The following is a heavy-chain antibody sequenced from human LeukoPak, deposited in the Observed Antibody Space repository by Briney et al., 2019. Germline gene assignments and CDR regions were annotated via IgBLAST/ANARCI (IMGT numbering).Heavy chain of an antibody. CDR2: INPSGGST. CDR3: ARGRQQMLEGYYYYIDV. CDR1: GYTFTSYY. Sequence: ASVKVSCKASGYTFTSYYMHWVRQAPGQGLEWMGIINPSGGSTSNAQKFQGRVPMTRDTSTSTVYMELSSLRSEDTAVYYCARGRQQMLEGYYYYIDVWGRGTTVTVSS. V-gene: IGHV1-46*01. J-gene: IGHJ6*03. D-gene: IGHD6-13*01.